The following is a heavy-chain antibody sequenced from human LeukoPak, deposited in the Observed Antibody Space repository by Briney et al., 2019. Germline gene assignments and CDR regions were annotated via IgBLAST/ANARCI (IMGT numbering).Heavy chain of an antibody. CDR2: INHSGST. V-gene: IGHV4-34*01. Sequence: SETLSLTCAVYGGSFRGYYWSWIRQPPGKGLEWIGEINHSGSTNYNPSLKSRVTISVDTSKNQFSLKLSSVTAADTAVYYCARGSSWYMYFDYWGQGTLVTVSS. CDR3: ARGSSWYMYFDY. J-gene: IGHJ4*02. CDR1: GGSFRGYY. D-gene: IGHD6-13*01.